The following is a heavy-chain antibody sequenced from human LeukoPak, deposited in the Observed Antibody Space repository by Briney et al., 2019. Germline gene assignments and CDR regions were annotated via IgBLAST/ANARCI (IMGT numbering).Heavy chain of an antibody. CDR1: GFTFRGYE. CDR3: ARYYDYDSRGYYYYFDY. V-gene: IGHV3-48*03. D-gene: IGHD3-22*01. J-gene: IGHJ4*02. CDR2: ISSSGSTI. Sequence: GGSLRLSCAASGFTFRGYEMNWVRQAPGKGLEWGSYISSSGSTIYYADSVKGRFTISRDNAKNSLYLQMNSLRAEDTAVYYCARYYDYDSRGYYYYFDYWGQGTLVTVSS.